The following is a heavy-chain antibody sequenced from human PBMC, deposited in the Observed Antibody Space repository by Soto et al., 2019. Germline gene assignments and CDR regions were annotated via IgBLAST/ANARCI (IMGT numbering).Heavy chain of an antibody. J-gene: IGHJ4*02. D-gene: IGHD3-16*01. Sequence: GGSLRLSCAASGFSFSSYSMNWVRQAPGKGLEWVSSISSSSSYIYYADSVKGRFTISRDNAKNSLYLQMNSLGAEDTAVYYCARAGVGGFDYWGQGTLVTVSS. CDR1: GFSFSSYS. V-gene: IGHV3-21*01. CDR3: ARAGVGGFDY. CDR2: ISSSSSYI.